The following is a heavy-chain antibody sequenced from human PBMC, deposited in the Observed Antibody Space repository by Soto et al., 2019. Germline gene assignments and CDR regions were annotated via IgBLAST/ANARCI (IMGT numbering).Heavy chain of an antibody. Sequence: GASVKVSCKASGGTFSSYTISWVRQAPGQGLEWMGRIIPILGIANYAQKFQGRVTITADKSTSTAYMELSSLRSEDTAVYYCARFHDYTKFDYWGQGTLVTVSS. CDR1: GGTFSSYT. V-gene: IGHV1-69*02. CDR2: IIPILGIA. CDR3: ARFHDYTKFDY. D-gene: IGHD4-4*01. J-gene: IGHJ4*02.